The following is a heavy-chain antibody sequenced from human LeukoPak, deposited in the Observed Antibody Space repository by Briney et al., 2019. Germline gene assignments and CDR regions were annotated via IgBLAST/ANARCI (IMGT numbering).Heavy chain of an antibody. CDR3: AREVGYSSSSGLGMDV. D-gene: IGHD6-6*01. CDR1: GFTFSSYS. V-gene: IGHV3-21*01. Sequence: GGSLRLSCAASGFTFSSYSMNWVRQAPGNGLELVSSINSSSSYIYYADSVKGRFTISRDNAKNSLYLQMNSLRAEDTAVYYCAREVGYSSSSGLGMDVWGKGTTVTVSS. CDR2: INSSSSYI. J-gene: IGHJ6*03.